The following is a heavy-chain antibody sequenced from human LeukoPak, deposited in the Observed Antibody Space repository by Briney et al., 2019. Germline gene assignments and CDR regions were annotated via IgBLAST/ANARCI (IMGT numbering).Heavy chain of an antibody. J-gene: IGHJ6*03. CDR1: GFTVSSNY. V-gene: IGHV3-66*02. CDR2: IYSGGST. Sequence: PGGSLRLSCAASGFTVSSNYMSWVRQAPGKGLEWVSVIYSGGSTYYSDSVKGRFTISRDNSKNTLYLQMNSLIAEDTAVYYCARSEVGATPRSEYYYYMDVWGKGTTVTVSS. CDR3: ARSEVGATPRSEYYYYMDV. D-gene: IGHD1-26*01.